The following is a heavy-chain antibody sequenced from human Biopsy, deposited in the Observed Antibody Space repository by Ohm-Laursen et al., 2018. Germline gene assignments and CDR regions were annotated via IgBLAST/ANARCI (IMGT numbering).Heavy chain of an antibody. V-gene: IGHV4-59*01. CDR3: ARATNSTGWPYYYFYGMDV. CDR1: GGSISSDY. Sequence: GTLSLTCTVSGGSISSDYWSWIRQTPGKGLEWIGYIYYSGSTNYNPSLESRVTISVDTSKNQFSLRLNSVTAADTVVYYCARATNSTGWPYYYFYGMDVWGQGTTVTVSS. J-gene: IGHJ6*02. CDR2: IYYSGST. D-gene: IGHD2/OR15-2a*01.